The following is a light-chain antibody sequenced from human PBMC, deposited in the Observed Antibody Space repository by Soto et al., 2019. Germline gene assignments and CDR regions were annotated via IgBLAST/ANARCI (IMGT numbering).Light chain of an antibody. CDR1: QSVSSN. Sequence: EIVMTHSPATLSVSPCERATLSFSASQSVSSNLARYQQKAGQAPRPLIYGASSRAPGIPDRFGGSGSGTEFTLTITRLEPEDFAMYYCQQYGTSPLTFGHGTKVDIK. CDR2: GAS. CDR3: QQYGTSPLT. J-gene: IGKJ1*01. V-gene: IGKV3-20*01.